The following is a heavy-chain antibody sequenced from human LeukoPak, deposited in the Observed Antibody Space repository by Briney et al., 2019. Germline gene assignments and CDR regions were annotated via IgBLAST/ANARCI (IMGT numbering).Heavy chain of an antibody. D-gene: IGHD5-18*01. Sequence: SETLSLTCTVSGGSISSYYWSWIRQPPGKGLEWIGYIYYSGSTNYNPSLKSRVTISVVTSKNQFSLKLSSVTAADTAVYYCARHSARYSYGYGWSEPYYGMDVWGQGTTVTVSS. CDR2: IYYSGST. CDR1: GGSISSYY. CDR3: ARHSARYSYGYGWSEPYYGMDV. V-gene: IGHV4-59*08. J-gene: IGHJ6*02.